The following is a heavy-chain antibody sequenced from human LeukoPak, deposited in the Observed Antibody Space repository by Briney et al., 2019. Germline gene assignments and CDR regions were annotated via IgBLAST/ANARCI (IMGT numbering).Heavy chain of an antibody. V-gene: IGHV3-7*04. Sequence: GGSLRLSCAASGFTFSSYTMNWVRQAPGKGLEWVANIKEDGSEMRYVDSVKGRFTISRDNAKNSLYLQMNSLRAEDTAVYYCSRGMSYHLYWGQGTLVTVST. D-gene: IGHD2-21*01. J-gene: IGHJ4*02. CDR1: GFTFSSYT. CDR2: IKEDGSEM. CDR3: SRGMSYHLY.